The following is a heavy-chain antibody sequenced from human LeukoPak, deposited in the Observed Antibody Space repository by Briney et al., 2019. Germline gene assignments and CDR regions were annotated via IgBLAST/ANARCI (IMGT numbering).Heavy chain of an antibody. CDR2: IYSGGDT. D-gene: IGHD5-12*01. Sequence: GGSLRLSCAASGFTVSSNYMSWVRQAPGKGLEGGSVIYSGGDTYYADCVKGRFTISRDNSKNTLYLQMNTLRAEDTAVYHCARASGYSGYDPFDYWGQGTLVTVSS. J-gene: IGHJ4*02. V-gene: IGHV3-53*01. CDR1: GFTVSSNY. CDR3: ARASGYSGYDPFDY.